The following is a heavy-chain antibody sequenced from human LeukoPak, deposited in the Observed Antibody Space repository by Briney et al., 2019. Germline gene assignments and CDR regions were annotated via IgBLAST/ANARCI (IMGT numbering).Heavy chain of an antibody. CDR1: GYSFTNYW. J-gene: IGHJ6*03. Sequence: GESLKISCKGSGYSFTNYWIAWVRQMPGKGLEWMGIIYPGDSDTRYSPSFQGQVTISADKSITTAYLQWSSLKASDTAMYYCARSYYYGSGSPWYMDVWGKGTTVTVSS. CDR3: ARSYYYGSGSPWYMDV. D-gene: IGHD3-10*01. V-gene: IGHV5-51*01. CDR2: IYPGDSDT.